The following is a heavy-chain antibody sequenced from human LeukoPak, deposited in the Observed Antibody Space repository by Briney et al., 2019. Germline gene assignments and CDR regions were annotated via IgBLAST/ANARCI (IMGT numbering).Heavy chain of an antibody. D-gene: IGHD3-16*01. V-gene: IGHV1-18*01. CDR2: ISAYNGNT. Sequence: GASVRVSCKASGYNLKSYGISWVRQAPGQGLEWMGWISAYNGNTNYAQKVQGRVTMTTDTSTSTVYMELSSLRSEDTAIYYCAREEEGGAFDYWGQGTLVTVSS. J-gene: IGHJ4*02. CDR3: AREEEGGAFDY. CDR1: GYNLKSYG.